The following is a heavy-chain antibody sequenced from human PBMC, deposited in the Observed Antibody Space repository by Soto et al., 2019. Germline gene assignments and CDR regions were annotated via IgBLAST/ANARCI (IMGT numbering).Heavy chain of an antibody. V-gene: IGHV1-69*13. CDR3: ARDTVYCSGGSCYSWFDP. Sequence: SVKVSCKASGGTFSSYASSWVRQAPGQGLEWMGGIIPIFGTANYAQKFQGRVTITADESTSTAYMELSSLRSEDTAVYYCARDTVYCSGGSCYSWFDPWGQGTLVTVSS. CDR1: GGTFSSYA. J-gene: IGHJ5*02. D-gene: IGHD2-15*01. CDR2: IIPIFGTA.